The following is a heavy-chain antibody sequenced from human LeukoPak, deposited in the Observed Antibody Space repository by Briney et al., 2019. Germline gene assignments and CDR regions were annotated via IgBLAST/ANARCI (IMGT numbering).Heavy chain of an antibody. J-gene: IGHJ6*03. CDR1: GFTFSSYW. V-gene: IGHV3-74*01. D-gene: IGHD3-3*01. CDR2: INSDGSST. CDR3: ARGFMNYDFWSGPTNQHNMDV. Sequence: GGSLRLSCAASGFTFSSYWMHWVRQAPGKGLVWVSRINSDGSSTSYADSVKGRFTISRDNAKNTLYLQMHSLRAEDTAVYYCARGFMNYDFWSGPTNQHNMDVWGKGTTVTVSS.